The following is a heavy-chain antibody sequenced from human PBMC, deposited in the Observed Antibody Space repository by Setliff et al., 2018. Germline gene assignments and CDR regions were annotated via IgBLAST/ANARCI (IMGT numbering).Heavy chain of an antibody. CDR3: ATDGPVLNGDYIS. V-gene: IGHV4-34*01. Sequence: PSETLSLTCAAYGGTFSDYYWTWIRQPPGKGLEWIGEINHSGTTNYHPSLRIRVTISVDTSKNQFSLRLQSVTAADTAVYYCATDGPVLNGDYISWGQGTLVTVSS. CDR1: GGTFSDYY. J-gene: IGHJ5*02. D-gene: IGHD3-10*01. CDR2: INHSGTT.